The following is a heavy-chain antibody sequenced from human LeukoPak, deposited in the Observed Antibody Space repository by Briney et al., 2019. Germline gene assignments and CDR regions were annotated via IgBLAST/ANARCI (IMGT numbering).Heavy chain of an antibody. J-gene: IGHJ4*02. D-gene: IGHD3-10*01. CDR1: GFTFIDYA. CDR3: VKDTDYFGSGSASLGFDY. V-gene: IGHV3-9*01. Sequence: GRSLRLSCAASGFTFIDYAMHWVRQAPGKGLEWVSGISWNSGTIAYADSVKARFMISRDNAKSSLFLQMNSLRAEDTALYYCVKDTDYFGSGSASLGFDYWGQGTLVTVSS. CDR2: ISWNSGTI.